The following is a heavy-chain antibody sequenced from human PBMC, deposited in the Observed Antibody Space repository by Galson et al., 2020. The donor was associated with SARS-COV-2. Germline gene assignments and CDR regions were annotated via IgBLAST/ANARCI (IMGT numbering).Heavy chain of an antibody. V-gene: IGHV4-59*08. J-gene: IGHJ4*02. CDR1: AVSISTYD. D-gene: IGHD3-10*01. CDR2: LYYGGNT. CDR3: ARLPVVRGVDS. Sequence: SDTLSLTCTVSAVSISTYDWSWIRQPPGKGLEWSGYLYYGGNTNYNPSLQSRVTISVDTSKSQFSLKLNSETAADTAVYYCARLPVVRGVDSWGQGILVTVTS.